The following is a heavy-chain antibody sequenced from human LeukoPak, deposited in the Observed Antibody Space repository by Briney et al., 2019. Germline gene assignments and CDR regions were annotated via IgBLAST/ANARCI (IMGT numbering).Heavy chain of an antibody. V-gene: IGHV4-59*08. Sequence: SETLSLTCTVSGGSISSYYWSWIRQPPGKGLEWIGYIYYSGSTNYNPSLKSRVTISVDTSKNQFSLKLSSVTAADTAVYYCARHPRYDFWSGYYTGADYWGQGTLVTVSS. CDR1: GGSISSYY. CDR3: ARHPRYDFWSGYYTGADY. CDR2: IYYSGST. J-gene: IGHJ4*02. D-gene: IGHD3-3*01.